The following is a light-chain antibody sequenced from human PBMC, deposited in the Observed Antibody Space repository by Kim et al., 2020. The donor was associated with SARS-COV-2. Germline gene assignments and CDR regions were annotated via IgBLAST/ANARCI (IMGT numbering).Light chain of an antibody. CDR2: KAS. CDR3: QQYNSYPWT. Sequence: GDRVTITCRASQSISTWLAWYQQKPGKAPKLLIYKASSLESGVPSRFSGSGSGTDFTLTVSSLQPDDFATYYCQQYNSYPWTFGQGTKLEI. CDR1: QSISTW. J-gene: IGKJ1*01. V-gene: IGKV1-5*03.